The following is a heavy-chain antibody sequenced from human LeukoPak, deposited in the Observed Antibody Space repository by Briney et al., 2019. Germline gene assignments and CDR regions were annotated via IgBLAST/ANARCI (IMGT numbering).Heavy chain of an antibody. CDR3: ARDLDQYSGRFGGFGHDF. D-gene: IGHD1-26*01. CDR1: GYTFTNYG. Sequence: ASVKVSCKASGYTFTNYGINWVRQAPGQGLEWMGWISAYNGNTNYAQRLQGRVTMTTDTSTSTAYTELRSLRSDDTAVYCCARDLDQYSGRFGGFGHDFWGQGTLVTVSS. CDR2: ISAYNGNT. J-gene: IGHJ4*02. V-gene: IGHV1-18*01.